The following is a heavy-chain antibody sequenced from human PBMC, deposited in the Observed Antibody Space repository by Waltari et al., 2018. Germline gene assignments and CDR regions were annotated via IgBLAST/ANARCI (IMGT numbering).Heavy chain of an antibody. D-gene: IGHD6-19*01. CDR1: GFTFSTYG. Sequence: QVQLVESGGGVVQPGRSLRLSCAASGFTFSTYGMHWVRQAPGKGLEWWEVISYEGSKKYYVDSVKGRFTIARDNSKNTLYLQMNSLRAEDSAVYFCAKDHTFMVPGYSGADSWGQGTLVTVSS. V-gene: IGHV3-30*18. CDR3: AKDHTFMVPGYSGADS. CDR2: ISYEGSKK. J-gene: IGHJ4*02.